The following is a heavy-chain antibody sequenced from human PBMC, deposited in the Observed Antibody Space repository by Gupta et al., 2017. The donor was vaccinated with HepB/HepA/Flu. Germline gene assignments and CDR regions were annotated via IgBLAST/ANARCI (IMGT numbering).Heavy chain of an antibody. Sequence: EVQLVESGGALVQPGGSLRLSCAASGFTFSAYSMTWVRQAPGQGLEWLSYISSSRSTIYYADSVKGRFTISRDNAKNSLYLQMNSLRDEDTAVYYCARFPGPYMSPDAFDIWGQGTMVTVYS. CDR2: ISSSRSTI. J-gene: IGHJ3*02. V-gene: IGHV3-48*02. D-gene: IGHD1-14*01. CDR3: ARFPGPYMSPDAFDI. CDR1: GFTFSAYS.